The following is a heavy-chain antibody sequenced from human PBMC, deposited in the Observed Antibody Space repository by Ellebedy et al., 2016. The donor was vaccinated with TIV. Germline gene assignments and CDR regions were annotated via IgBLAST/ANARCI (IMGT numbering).Heavy chain of an antibody. CDR2: ISYDGTNK. CDR3: ASLYMVGEQLVLKFHYMDV. D-gene: IGHD6-6*01. CDR1: GFNFSDYA. V-gene: IGHV3-30-3*01. J-gene: IGHJ6*03. Sequence: GESLKISXTASGFNFSDYAMTWVRQAPGKGLEWVALISYDGTNKYYADSVKGRFTISRDNSKSTLYLQMNSLRAEDTAVYYCASLYMVGEQLVLKFHYMDVWGKGTTVTVSS.